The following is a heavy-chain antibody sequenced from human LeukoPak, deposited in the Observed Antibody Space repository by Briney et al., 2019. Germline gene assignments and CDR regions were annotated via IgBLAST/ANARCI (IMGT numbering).Heavy chain of an antibody. J-gene: IGHJ4*02. CDR1: GFTFSSYA. V-gene: IGHV3-30-3*01. D-gene: IGHD5-18*01. CDR3: ARGPTATFDY. CDR2: ISYDGSNK. Sequence: PGRSLRLSCAASGFTFSSYAMHWVRQAPGKGLERVAVISYDGSNKYYADSVKGRFTISRDNSKNTLYLQMNSLRAEDTAVYYCARGPTATFDYWGQGTLVTVSS.